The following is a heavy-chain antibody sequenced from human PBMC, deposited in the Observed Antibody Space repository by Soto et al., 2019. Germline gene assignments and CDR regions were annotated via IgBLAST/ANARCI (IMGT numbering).Heavy chain of an antibody. Sequence: QVQLVESGGGVVQPGRSLRLSCAASGFTFSNYGMYWVRQAPGKGLEWVARISYDGSDQFYGDSVKGRFTISRDNSKNILYVQMNSLRSEDTAVYYSAKDTGADYWGQGTVVTVSA. CDR2: ISYDGSDQ. V-gene: IGHV3-30*18. D-gene: IGHD3-10*01. CDR3: AKDTGADY. J-gene: IGHJ4*02. CDR1: GFTFSNYG.